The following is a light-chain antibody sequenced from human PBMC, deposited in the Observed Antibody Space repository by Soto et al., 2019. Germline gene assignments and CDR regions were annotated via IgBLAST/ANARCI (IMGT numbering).Light chain of an antibody. CDR1: QSVSSN. J-gene: IGKJ3*01. Sequence: EIVMTQSPATLSVSPGERATLSCRASQSVSSNLAWYQQKPGQAPRLLIYDASTRATVIPDRFSGSGSGTDFTLTISRLEPEDFAVYYCQQYGSSPPGFTFGPGTKVDI. V-gene: IGKV3-20*01. CDR3: QQYGSSPPGFT. CDR2: DAS.